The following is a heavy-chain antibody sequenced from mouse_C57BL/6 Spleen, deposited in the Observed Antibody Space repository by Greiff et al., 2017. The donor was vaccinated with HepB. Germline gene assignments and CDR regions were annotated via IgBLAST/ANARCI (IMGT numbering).Heavy chain of an antibody. CDR2: ISDGGSYT. CDR1: GFTFSSYA. Sequence: EVQLVESGGGLVKPGGSLKLSCAASGFTFSSYAMSWVRQTPEKRLEWVATISDGGSYTYYPDNVKGRFTISRDNAKNNLYLQMSHLKSEDTAMYYCARGSNYVGYFDYWGQGTTLTVSS. J-gene: IGHJ2*01. CDR3: ARGSNYVGYFDY. D-gene: IGHD2-5*01. V-gene: IGHV5-4*01.